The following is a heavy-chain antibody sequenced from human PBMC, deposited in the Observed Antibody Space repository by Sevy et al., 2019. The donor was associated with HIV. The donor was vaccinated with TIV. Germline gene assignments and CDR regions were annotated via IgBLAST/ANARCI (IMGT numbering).Heavy chain of an antibody. D-gene: IGHD3-3*01. Sequence: GGSLRLSCAASAFSVNSNYMTWVRQAPGKGLDWVSIIYSDGSTKYADALKGRFTISRDNSKNTMYLQMNSLRVEDTAVYYCARGGTIFGLVRHYFDYWGQGTLVTVSS. CDR2: IYSDGST. CDR1: AFSVNSNY. CDR3: ARGGTIFGLVRHYFDY. J-gene: IGHJ4*02. V-gene: IGHV3-66*01.